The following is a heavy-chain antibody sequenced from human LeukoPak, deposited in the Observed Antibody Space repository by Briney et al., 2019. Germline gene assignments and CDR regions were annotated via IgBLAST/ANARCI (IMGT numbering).Heavy chain of an antibody. J-gene: IGHJ4*02. Sequence: AGGSLRLSCAASGFTFSSYAMSWVRQAPGKGLEWVSAITSSGGSTYYADSVKGRFTISRDNSKSTLYLQMNSLGVDDTALYYCATRIEQQLVPGGQGTLVTVSS. V-gene: IGHV3-23*01. CDR2: ITSSGGST. D-gene: IGHD6-6*01. CDR1: GFTFSSYA. CDR3: ATRIEQQLVP.